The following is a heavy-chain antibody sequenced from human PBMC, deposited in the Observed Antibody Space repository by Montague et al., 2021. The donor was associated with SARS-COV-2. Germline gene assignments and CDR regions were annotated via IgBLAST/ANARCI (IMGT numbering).Heavy chain of an antibody. CDR1: GFTFSSYE. V-gene: IGHV3-48*03. Sequence: SLRLSCAASGFTFSSYEMNWVRQAPGKGLEWVSYISSNGSTIYYADSVKGRFTISRDNAKNSLYLQMNSLRAEDTAVYYCARAEMYYDFWSGYPWTFYYFDYWGQGTLVTVSS. CDR2: ISSNGSTI. D-gene: IGHD3-3*01. CDR3: ARAEMYYDFWSGYPWTFYYFDY. J-gene: IGHJ4*02.